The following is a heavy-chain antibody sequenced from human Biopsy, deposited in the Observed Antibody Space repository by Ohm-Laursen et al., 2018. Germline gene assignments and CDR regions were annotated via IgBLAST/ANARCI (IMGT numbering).Heavy chain of an antibody. J-gene: IGHJ5*01. CDR1: GVTLSGYG. D-gene: IGHD3-3*01. Sequence: SLRLSCSASGVTLSGYGMNWVRQAPGKGLEWVSSISASSSYIYYADSVKGRFTISRDNANKSLYLQMNSLRAEDTAVYYCARVRGGFLEWFDYWGQGTLVIVSS. V-gene: IGHV3-21*04. CDR3: ARVRGGFLEWFDY. CDR2: ISASSSYI.